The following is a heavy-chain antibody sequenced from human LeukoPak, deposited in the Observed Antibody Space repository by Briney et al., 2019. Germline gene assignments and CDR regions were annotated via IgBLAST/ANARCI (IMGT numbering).Heavy chain of an antibody. D-gene: IGHD6-19*01. V-gene: IGHV3-30-3*01. J-gene: IGHJ4*02. CDR2: ISCDESNI. CDR3: ARESVAGIGQRAYYFDY. Sequence: PGRSLRLSCSPSGFTFSSYAMHWVRQAPGKVLEWVAVISCDESNIYDADSVKGRFTISIYNSKNTLYLQMNSLRAEDTAVYYCARESVAGIGQRAYYFDYWGQGTLVTVSS. CDR1: GFTFSSYA.